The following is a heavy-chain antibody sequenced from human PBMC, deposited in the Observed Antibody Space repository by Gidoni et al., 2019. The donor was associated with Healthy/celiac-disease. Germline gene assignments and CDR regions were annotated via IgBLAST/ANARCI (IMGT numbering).Heavy chain of an antibody. Sequence: QVHLQESGPGLVKPSQTLSLTCPVSGGSISSGGYSWSWIRQHPGKGLEWIGYIYYSGSTYYNPSLKSRVTISVDTSKNQFSLKLSSVTAADTAVDYCASYCSSTSCHHSRYWFDPWGQGTLVTVSS. CDR3: ASYCSSTSCHHSRYWFDP. V-gene: IGHV4-31*03. J-gene: IGHJ5*02. CDR2: IYYSGST. D-gene: IGHD2-2*01. CDR1: GGSISSGGYS.